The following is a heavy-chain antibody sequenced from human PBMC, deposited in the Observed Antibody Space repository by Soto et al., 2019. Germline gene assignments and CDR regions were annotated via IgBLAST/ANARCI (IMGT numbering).Heavy chain of an antibody. D-gene: IGHD4-17*01. J-gene: IGHJ5*02. V-gene: IGHV1-3*01. CDR1: GYTFTSYD. Sequence: GASVKVSCKASGYTFTSYDINWVRQATGQRLEWMGWINAGNGNTKYSQRFQGRVTITRDTSASTAYMELSSLRSEDTAVYYCARGDYHDPWGQGTLVTVSS. CDR2: INAGNGNT. CDR3: ARGDYHDP.